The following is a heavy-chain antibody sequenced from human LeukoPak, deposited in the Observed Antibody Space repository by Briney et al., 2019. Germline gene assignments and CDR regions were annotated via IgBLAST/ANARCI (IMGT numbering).Heavy chain of an antibody. CDR2: IRYDGSNK. D-gene: IGHD1-26*01. J-gene: IGHJ4*02. Sequence: PGGSLRLSCAASGFTFSSYGMHWVRQAPGKGLEWEAFIRYDGSNKYYADSVKGRFTISRDNSKNTLYPQMNSLRAEDTAVYYCAKDGGATTTYYFDYWGQGTLVTVSS. CDR1: GFTFSSYG. V-gene: IGHV3-30*02. CDR3: AKDGGATTTYYFDY.